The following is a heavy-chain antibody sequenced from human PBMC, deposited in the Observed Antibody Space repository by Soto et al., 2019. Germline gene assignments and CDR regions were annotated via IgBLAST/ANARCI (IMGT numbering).Heavy chain of an antibody. D-gene: IGHD2-21*02. CDR2: IIPIFGTA. CDR3: ASGTRGVVTATQYYFDY. V-gene: IGHV1-69*13. CDR1: GGTFSSYA. J-gene: IGHJ4*02. Sequence: SVKVSCKASGGTFSSYAISWVLQAPGQGLEWMGGIIPIFGTANYAQKFQGRVTITADESTSTAYMELSSLRSEDTAVYYCASGTRGVVTATQYYFDYWGQGTLVTVSS.